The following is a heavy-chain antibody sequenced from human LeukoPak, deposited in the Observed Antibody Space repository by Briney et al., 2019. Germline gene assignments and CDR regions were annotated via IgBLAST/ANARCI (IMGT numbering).Heavy chain of an antibody. CDR2: INHSGST. CDR3: ARVGTTVTTSRWYNWFDP. CDR1: GGSFSGYY. D-gene: IGHD4-17*01. J-gene: IGHJ5*02. Sequence: PSETLSLTCAVSGGSFSGYYWSWIRQPPGKGLEWIGEINHSGSTNYNPSLKSRVTISVDTSKNQFSLKLSSVTAADTAVYYCARVGTTVTTSRWYNWFDPWGQGTLVTVSS. V-gene: IGHV4-34*01.